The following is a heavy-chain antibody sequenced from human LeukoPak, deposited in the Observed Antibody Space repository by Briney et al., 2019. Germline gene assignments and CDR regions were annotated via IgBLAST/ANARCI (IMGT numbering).Heavy chain of an antibody. D-gene: IGHD1-7*01. Sequence: AGGSLRLSCAASGFTFSDYYMSWIRQAPGKGLEWVSYISSSGSTIYYADSVKGRFTISRDNAKNSLYLQMNSLRAEDTAVYYCARDRYDWNYGQVDYWGQGTLVTVSS. CDR1: GFTFSDYY. CDR2: ISSSGSTI. V-gene: IGHV3-11*04. J-gene: IGHJ4*02. CDR3: ARDRYDWNYGQVDY.